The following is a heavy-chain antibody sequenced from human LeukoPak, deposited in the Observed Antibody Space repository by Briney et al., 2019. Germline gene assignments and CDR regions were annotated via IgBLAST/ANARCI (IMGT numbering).Heavy chain of an antibody. Sequence: SETLSLTCTVSGGSISSSSYYWSWIRQPPGKGLEWIGEINHSGSTNYNPSLESRVTISVDTSKNQFSLKLSSVTAADTAVYYCARPEGAGVNWYFDLWGRGTLVTVSS. CDR3: ARPEGAGVNWYFDL. CDR1: GGSISSSSYY. CDR2: INHSGST. J-gene: IGHJ2*01. V-gene: IGHV4-39*07. D-gene: IGHD3-10*01.